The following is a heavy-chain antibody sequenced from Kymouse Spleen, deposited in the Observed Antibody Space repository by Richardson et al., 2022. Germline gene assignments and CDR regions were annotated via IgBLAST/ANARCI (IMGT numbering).Heavy chain of an antibody. CDR2: INHSGST. V-gene: IGHV4-34*01. Sequence: QVQLQQWGAGLLKPSETLSLTCAVYGGSFSGYYWSWIRQPPGKGLEWIGEINHSGSTNYNPSLKSRVTISVDTSKNQFSLKLSSVTAADTAVYYCARQELRFLEWLFDYWGQGTLVTVSS. J-gene: IGHJ4*02. D-gene: IGHD3-3*01. CDR1: GGSFSGYY. CDR3: ARQELRFLEWLFDY.